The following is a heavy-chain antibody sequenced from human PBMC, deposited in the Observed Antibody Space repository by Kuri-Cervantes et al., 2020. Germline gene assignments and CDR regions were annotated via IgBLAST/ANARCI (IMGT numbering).Heavy chain of an antibody. CDR2: INPSGGST. CDR1: GYTFTSYY. Sequence: ASVKVSCKASGYTFTSYYMHWVRQAPGQGLEWMGIINPSGGSTSYAQKFQGRVTITADESTSTAYMELSSLRSEDTAVYYCARDRGLLLLWFGESGNYYGMDVWGQGTTVTVSS. D-gene: IGHD3-10*01. V-gene: IGHV1-46*01. J-gene: IGHJ6*02. CDR3: ARDRGLLLLWFGESGNYYGMDV.